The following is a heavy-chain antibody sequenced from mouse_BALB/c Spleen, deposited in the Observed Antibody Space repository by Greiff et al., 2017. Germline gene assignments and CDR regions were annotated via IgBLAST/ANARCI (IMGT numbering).Heavy chain of an antibody. CDR1: GYTFTSYT. CDR2: INPSSGYT. CDR3: ARVEDYGNYAMDY. D-gene: IGHD2-1*01. V-gene: IGHV1-4*02. J-gene: IGHJ4*01. Sequence: VQLQQSAAELARPGASVKMSCKASGYTFTSYTMHWVKQRPGQGLEWIGYINPSSGYTEYNQKFKDKTTLTADKSSSTAYMQLSSLTSEDSAVYYCARVEDYGNYAMDYWGQGTSVTVSS.